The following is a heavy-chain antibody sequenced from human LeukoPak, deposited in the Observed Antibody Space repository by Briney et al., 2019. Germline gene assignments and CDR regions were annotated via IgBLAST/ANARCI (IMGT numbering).Heavy chain of an antibody. CDR1: GFTVSSNY. J-gene: IGHJ4*02. Sequence: GGSLRLSCAASGFTVSSNYMSWVRQAPGKGLEWASGIYSGGTTYYADSVKARFSISRDNSKNTLYLQMNSLRAEDTAVYYCARQRPFDYWGQGTLVTVSS. CDR2: IYSGGTT. V-gene: IGHV3-53*01. CDR3: ARQRPFDY.